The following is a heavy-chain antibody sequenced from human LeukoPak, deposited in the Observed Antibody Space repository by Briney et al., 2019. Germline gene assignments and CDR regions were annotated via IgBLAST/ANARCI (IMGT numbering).Heavy chain of an antibody. D-gene: IGHD3-22*01. V-gene: IGHV3-49*04. J-gene: IGHJ3*02. CDR3: SRFYSSGWASGAFDI. CDR1: GFTFSDYA. Sequence: GGSLRLSCTTCGFTFSDYAVSWVRQAPGKGLEWIGFIRNKANGGTTEYAASVKGRFTISRDDSKTIAHLQMSSLKTEDTAVYYCSRFYSSGWASGAFDIWGQGTMVTVSS. CDR2: IRNKANGGTT.